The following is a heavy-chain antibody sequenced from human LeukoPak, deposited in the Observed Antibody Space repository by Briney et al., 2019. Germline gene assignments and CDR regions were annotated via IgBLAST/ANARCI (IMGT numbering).Heavy chain of an antibody. Sequence: QTGGSLRLSCAASGFTFDDYAMHWARQAPGKGLEWVSGISWNSGSIGYADSVKGRFTISRDNAKNSLYLQMNSLRAEDTALYYCAKCLGTYYYYGMDVWGQGTTVTVSS. CDR3: AKCLGTYYYYGMDV. V-gene: IGHV3-9*01. CDR1: GFTFDDYA. D-gene: IGHD7-27*01. J-gene: IGHJ6*02. CDR2: ISWNSGSI.